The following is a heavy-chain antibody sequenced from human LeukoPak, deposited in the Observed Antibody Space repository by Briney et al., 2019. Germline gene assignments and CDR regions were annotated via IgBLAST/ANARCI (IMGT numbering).Heavy chain of an antibody. Sequence: PGGSLRLSCAASGFTFSSYAMHWVRQAPGKGLEWVAVISYDGSNKYYADSVKGRFTISRDNSKNTLYLQMNSLRAEDTAVYYCARDRRYSRSIELYYYYYGMDVWGRGTTVTVSS. CDR1: GFTFSSYA. V-gene: IGHV3-30*04. CDR3: ARDRRYSRSIELYYYYYGMDV. D-gene: IGHD6-13*01. J-gene: IGHJ6*02. CDR2: ISYDGSNK.